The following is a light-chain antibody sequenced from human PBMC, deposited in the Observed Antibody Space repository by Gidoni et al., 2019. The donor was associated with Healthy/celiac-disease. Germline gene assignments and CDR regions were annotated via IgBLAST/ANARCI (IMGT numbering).Light chain of an antibody. J-gene: IGKJ4*01. CDR2: DAS. Sequence: EIVLTQSPATLSLSPGERATLSCRASQSVSSYLAWYQLKPGQAPRLLIYDASNSATGIPARFSGSGSGTDFTLTISSLEPEDFAVYYCQQRSNWPPLTFGGGTKVEIK. CDR3: QQRSNWPPLT. CDR1: QSVSSY. V-gene: IGKV3-11*01.